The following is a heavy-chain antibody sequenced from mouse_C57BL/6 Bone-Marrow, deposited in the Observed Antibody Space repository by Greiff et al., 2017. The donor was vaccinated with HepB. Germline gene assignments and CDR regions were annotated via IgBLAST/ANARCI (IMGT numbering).Heavy chain of an antibody. CDR1: GFTFSSYA. J-gene: IGHJ2*01. CDR2: ISDGGSYT. V-gene: IGHV5-4*01. CDR3: AGELYFDD. Sequence: DVMLVESGGGLVKPGGSLKLSCAASGFTFSSYAMSWVRQTPEKRLEWVATISDGGSYTYYPDNVKGRYTISRENSKNNLYLQMSHLKSEDTAMYYCAGELYFDDWGQGTTLTVSS.